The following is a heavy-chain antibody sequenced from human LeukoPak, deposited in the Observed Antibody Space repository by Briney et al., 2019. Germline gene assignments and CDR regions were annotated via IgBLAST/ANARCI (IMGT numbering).Heavy chain of an antibody. CDR1: GYTFTGYY. D-gene: IGHD3-22*01. J-gene: IGHJ4*02. CDR3: ARVIRNYDASFDY. V-gene: IGHV1-2*04. CDR2: INPNSGGT. Sequence: ASVKVSCKASGYTFTGYYMHWVRQAPGQGLEWMGWINPNSGGTNYAQKFQGWVTMTRDTSISTAYMELSRLRSDDTAVYYCARVIRNYDASFDYWGQGTLVTVSS.